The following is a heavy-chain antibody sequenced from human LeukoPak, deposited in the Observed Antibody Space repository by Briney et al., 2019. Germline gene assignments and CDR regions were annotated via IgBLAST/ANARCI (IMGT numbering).Heavy chain of an antibody. CDR2: IYYSGST. V-gene: IGHV4-39*07. Sequence: PSETLSLTCTVSGGSISSSSYYWAWIRQTPGTGLESIGSIYYSGSTYYNPSLKSRVTISVDTSKNQFSLRLRSVTAADTAVYYCARDNYYDSYGHTDYRGQGTLVTVSS. CDR1: GGSISSSSYY. CDR3: ARDNYYDSYGHTDY. J-gene: IGHJ4*02. D-gene: IGHD3-22*01.